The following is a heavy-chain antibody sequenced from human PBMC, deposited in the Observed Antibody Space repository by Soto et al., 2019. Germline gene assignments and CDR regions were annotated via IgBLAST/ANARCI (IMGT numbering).Heavy chain of an antibody. CDR2: INPSGGST. CDR3: ARLTRFLERLSAFGI. D-gene: IGHD3-3*01. J-gene: IGHJ3*02. V-gene: IGHV1-46*03. Sequence: ASVKVSCKASGYTFTSYYMHWVRQAPGQGLERMGIINPSGGSTSYAQKFQGRVTMTRDTSTSTVYMELSSLRSEDTAVYYCARLTRFLERLSAFGIWGQGTMVTVSS. CDR1: GYTFTSYY.